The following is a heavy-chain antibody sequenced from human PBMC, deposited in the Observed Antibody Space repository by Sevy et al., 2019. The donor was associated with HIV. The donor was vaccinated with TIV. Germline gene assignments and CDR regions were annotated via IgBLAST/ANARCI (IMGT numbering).Heavy chain of an antibody. CDR1: GVSISPYY. CDR3: ARGGPNQHQLDYFDY. Sequence: SETLSLTCTVSGVSISPYYWAWIRQPPGKGLECIGFSGSSNYNPSLKTRVTTSVDTSKNQFSLKLSSVTAADTAIYYCARGGPNQHQLDYFDYWGQGTLVTVSS. CDR2: SGSS. J-gene: IGHJ4*02. D-gene: IGHD2-2*01. V-gene: IGHV4-59*01.